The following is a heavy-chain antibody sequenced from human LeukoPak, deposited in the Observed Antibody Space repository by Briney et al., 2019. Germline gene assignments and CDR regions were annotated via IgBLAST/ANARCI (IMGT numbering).Heavy chain of an antibody. D-gene: IGHD3-22*01. J-gene: IGHJ4*02. V-gene: IGHV1-2*02. Sequence: ASVKVSCKASGYTFSGYYMHWVRQAPGQGLEWMGWINPNSGGTNYAQKFQGRVTMTRDMSTSTVYMELISLRSEDTAAYYCARVHHYFDIAFDYWGQGTLVTVSS. CDR1: GYTFSGYY. CDR3: ARVHHYFDIAFDY. CDR2: INPNSGGT.